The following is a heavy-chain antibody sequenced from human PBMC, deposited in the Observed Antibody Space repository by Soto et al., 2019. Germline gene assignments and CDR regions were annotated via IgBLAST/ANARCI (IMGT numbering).Heavy chain of an antibody. CDR3: ARDLGGPDY. CDR1: DFSLSPYW. Sequence: GGSLRLSCAASDFSLSPYWMHWVRQVPGRGLEWVARLSSDGFGAAYADSVKGRFFISRDIARNTLSLQMNSLRADDTAVYYCARDLGGPDYWGRGTSVTVSS. CDR2: LSSDGFGA. J-gene: IGHJ4*02. D-gene: IGHD3-16*01. V-gene: IGHV3-74*03.